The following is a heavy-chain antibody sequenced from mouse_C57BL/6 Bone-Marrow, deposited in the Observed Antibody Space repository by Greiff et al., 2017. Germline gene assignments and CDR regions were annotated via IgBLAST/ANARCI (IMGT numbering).Heavy chain of an antibody. CDR3: SRQVTTVLATKYFDV. D-gene: IGHD1-1*01. J-gene: IGHJ1*03. CDR2: ISGGGGNT. V-gene: IGHV5-9*01. Sequence: EVQRVESGGGLVKPGGSLKLSCAASGFTFSSYTMSWVRQTPEKRLQWVAAISGGGGNTSYPDRVQGRFTMSRYNQKNILYLQMSSLRSEDTALYYCSRQVTTVLATKYFDVWGTGTTVTVSS. CDR1: GFTFSSYT.